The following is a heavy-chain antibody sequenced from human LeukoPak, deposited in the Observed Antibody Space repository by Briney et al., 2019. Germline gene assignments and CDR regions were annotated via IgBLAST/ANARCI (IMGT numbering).Heavy chain of an antibody. D-gene: IGHD1-26*01. J-gene: IGHJ3*02. V-gene: IGHV3-9*01. CDR1: GFTFGDYV. Sequence: PGGSLRLSCAASGFTFGDYVMHWVRQAPGKGLECVSGISWNSDNIDYADSVKGRFTISRDNAKNSLYLQMNSLRAEDTALYYCTKGRVSGTHGAFDIWGQGTMVTVSS. CDR2: ISWNSDNI. CDR3: TKGRVSGTHGAFDI.